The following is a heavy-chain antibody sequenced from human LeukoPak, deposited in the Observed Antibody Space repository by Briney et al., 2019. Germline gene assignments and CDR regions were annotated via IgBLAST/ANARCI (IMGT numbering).Heavy chain of an antibody. J-gene: IGHJ4*02. CDR2: ISGNTGNT. D-gene: IGHD6-13*01. Sequence: GASVKVSCKASGSSFIGYGISWVRQAPGQGLEWMGWISGNTGNTDYSEKFQGRVTTTKDTSTTTAYLELRGLRSDDTAMYYCARDTSDSWYDIFGDYWGQGTLVTVSS. CDR1: GSSFIGYG. CDR3: ARDTSDSWYDIFGDY. V-gene: IGHV1-18*01.